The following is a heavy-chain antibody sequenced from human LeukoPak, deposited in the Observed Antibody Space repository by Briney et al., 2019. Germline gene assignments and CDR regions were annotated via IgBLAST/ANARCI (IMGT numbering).Heavy chain of an antibody. J-gene: IGHJ4*02. CDR1: GFTFSDYY. V-gene: IGHV3-66*01. CDR2: IYSGGST. Sequence: GGSLRLSCAASGFTFSDYYMSWIRQAPGKGLEWVSVIYSGGSTYYADSVKGRFTISRDNSKNTLYLQMNSLRAEDTAVYYCARSWGYYDILTGYYLGYFDYWGQGTLVTVSS. D-gene: IGHD3-9*01. CDR3: ARSWGYYDILTGYYLGYFDY.